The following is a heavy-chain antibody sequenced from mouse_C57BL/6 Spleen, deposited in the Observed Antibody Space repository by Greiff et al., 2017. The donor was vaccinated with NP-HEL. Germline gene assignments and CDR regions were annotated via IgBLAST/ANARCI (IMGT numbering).Heavy chain of an antibody. CDR2: IDPSDSYT. CDR3: ARSNLLPTSGYFDV. CDR1: GYTFTSYW. V-gene: IGHV1-50*01. J-gene: IGHJ1*03. Sequence: QVQLQQPGAELVKPGASVKLSCKASGYTFTSYWMQWVNQRPGQGLEWIGEIDPSDSYTNYNQKFKGKATLTVDTSSSTAYMQLSSLTSEDSAVYYCARSNLLPTSGYFDVWGTGTTVTVSS. D-gene: IGHD1-1*01.